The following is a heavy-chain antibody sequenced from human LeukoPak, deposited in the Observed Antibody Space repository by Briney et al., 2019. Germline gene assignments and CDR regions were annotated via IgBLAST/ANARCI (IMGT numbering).Heavy chain of an antibody. CDR2: INPSGGST. Sequence: ASVKVSCKASGYTFTSYYMHWVRQAPGQGLEWMGIINPSGGSTSYAQKFQGRVTMTRDMSTSTVYMELSSLRSEDTAVYYCARELVAGFAFDMWGQGTMVTVSS. V-gene: IGHV1-46*01. D-gene: IGHD2-15*01. J-gene: IGHJ3*02. CDR3: ARELVAGFAFDM. CDR1: GYTFTSYY.